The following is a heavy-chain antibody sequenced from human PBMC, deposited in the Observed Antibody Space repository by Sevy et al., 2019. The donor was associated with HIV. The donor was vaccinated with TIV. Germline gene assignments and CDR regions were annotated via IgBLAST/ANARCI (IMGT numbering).Heavy chain of an antibody. D-gene: IGHD3-22*01. CDR3: GRRADDSNGYSFDY. V-gene: IGHV4-30-4*01. CDR1: GGSISSGDYY. J-gene: IGHJ4*02. Sequence: SQTLSLTCTVSGGSISSGDYYWSWIRQPPGKGLEWIGYIYYSGSSYYNPSLKSRVYISVDTSKNQFSLKLRSVTAADTAVYYCGRRADDSNGYSFDYWGQGTLVTVSS. CDR2: IYYSGSS.